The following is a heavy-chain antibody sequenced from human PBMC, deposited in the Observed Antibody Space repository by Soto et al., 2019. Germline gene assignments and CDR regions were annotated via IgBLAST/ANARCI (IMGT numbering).Heavy chain of an antibody. CDR2: INPNGGST. D-gene: IGHD2-15*01. CDR1: GYTFTTYY. Sequence: QVQLVQSGAEVKRPGASVKVSCKASGYTFTTYYMHWVRQAPGQGLEWLGIINPNGGSTNYAQKFQARVTMTRDTSTSTVYLELSSLRSEDTAVYYCARAGYCSGGTCFHGNCDYWGQGTLVTVSA. CDR3: ARAGYCSGGTCFHGNCDY. V-gene: IGHV1-46*01. J-gene: IGHJ4*02.